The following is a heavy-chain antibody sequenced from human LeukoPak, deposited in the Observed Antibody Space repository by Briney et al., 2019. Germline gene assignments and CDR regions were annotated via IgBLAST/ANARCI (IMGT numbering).Heavy chain of an antibody. D-gene: IGHD6-13*01. CDR1: GGTFSSYA. J-gene: IGHJ3*02. CDR3: ARIGVSRAAAGRYTDAFDI. Sequence: ASVKVSCKASGGTFSSYAISWVRQAPGQGLEWMGWISTYNDNINFAQKFQGRVTMTTDTSTNTAYMELKSLRSDDTAVYYCARIGVSRAAAGRYTDAFDIWGQGTVVTVSS. CDR2: ISTYNDNI. V-gene: IGHV1-18*01.